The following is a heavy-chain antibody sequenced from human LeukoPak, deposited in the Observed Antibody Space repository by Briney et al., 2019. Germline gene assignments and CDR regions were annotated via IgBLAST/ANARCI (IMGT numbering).Heavy chain of an antibody. V-gene: IGHV3-30*18. CDR1: GFTFSSYG. CDR2: ISYDGSNK. CDR3: AKRNGGSGSYPMGDY. Sequence: GGSLRLSCAASGFTFSSYGVHWVRQAPGKGLEWVAVISYDGSNKYYADSVKGRFTISRDNSKNTLYLQMNSLRAEDTAVYYCAKRNGGSGSYPMGDYWGQGTLVTVSS. D-gene: IGHD3-10*01. J-gene: IGHJ4*02.